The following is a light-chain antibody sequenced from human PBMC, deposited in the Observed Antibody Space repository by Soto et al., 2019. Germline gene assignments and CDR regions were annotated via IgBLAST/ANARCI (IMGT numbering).Light chain of an antibody. J-gene: IGLJ1*01. V-gene: IGLV2-14*03. CDR2: DVN. CDR3: SSYSTTNILV. Sequence: QSALTQPAPVSGSPGQSVTISCTGASSDVGAYEHVSWYQQHPGRAPKLILYDVNNRPSGVSNHFSGSKSGNTASLVISGLQANDEADYYCSSYSTTNILVFGSGTKLTVL. CDR1: SSDVGAYEH.